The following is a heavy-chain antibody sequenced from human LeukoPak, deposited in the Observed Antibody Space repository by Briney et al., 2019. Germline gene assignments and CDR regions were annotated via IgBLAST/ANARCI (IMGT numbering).Heavy chain of an antibody. D-gene: IGHD5-24*01. CDR2: TYYRSKLYN. J-gene: IGHJ5*02. V-gene: IGHV6-1*01. Sequence: SQTLSLTCAISGDSVSSNSAAWNWIRQSPSRGLEWLGRTYYRSKLYNDYAVSVKSRITINPDTSKNPFSLQLNSVTPEDTAVYYCASGTGWLQASFDPWGQGTLVTVSS. CDR3: ASGTGWLQASFDP. CDR1: GDSVSSNSAA.